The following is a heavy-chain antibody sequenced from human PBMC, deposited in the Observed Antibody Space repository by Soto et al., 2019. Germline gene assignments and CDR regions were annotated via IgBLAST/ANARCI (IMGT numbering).Heavy chain of an antibody. Sequence: SDTLSLTCTVSRASVRSGSYYWSWIRQPPGKGLEWIGYIYSSGSTNYNPSLKSRVTISIDTSNNHLSLKLNSVNAADTAVYYCARDQTTVTTDAAAFDIRGQGTMVT. J-gene: IGHJ3*02. CDR1: RASVRSGSYY. CDR2: IYSSGST. CDR3: ARDQTTVTTDAAAFDI. D-gene: IGHD4-17*01. V-gene: IGHV4-61*03.